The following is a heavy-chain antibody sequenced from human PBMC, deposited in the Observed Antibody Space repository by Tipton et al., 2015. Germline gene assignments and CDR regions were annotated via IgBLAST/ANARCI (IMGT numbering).Heavy chain of an antibody. V-gene: IGHV4-39*01. J-gene: IGHJ5*02. D-gene: IGHD2-15*01. Sequence: GLVKPSETLSLDCIVSGGSISRNDYYWGWIRQPPGKGLEWIGSIYNSGTTYYNPSVKSRVTISVDTSTNQFSLNLSSVTAADTAVYYCARGGNNWFDPWGQGTLVTVSS. CDR3: ARGGNNWFDP. CDR1: GGSISRNDYY. CDR2: IYNSGTT.